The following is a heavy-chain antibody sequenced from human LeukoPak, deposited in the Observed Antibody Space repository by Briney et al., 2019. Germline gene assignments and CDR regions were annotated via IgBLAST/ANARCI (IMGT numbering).Heavy chain of an antibody. J-gene: IGHJ4*02. CDR3: AKDLVYYDSSGYSLDFDY. D-gene: IGHD3-22*01. Sequence: PGGSLRLSCAASGFTFSSYAMSWVRQAPGKGLEWVSAISGSGGSTYYADSVKGRFTISRDNSKNTLYLQMNSLRAEDTAVYYCAKDLVYYDSSGYSLDFDYWGQGTLVTVSS. V-gene: IGHV3-23*01. CDR2: ISGSGGST. CDR1: GFTFSSYA.